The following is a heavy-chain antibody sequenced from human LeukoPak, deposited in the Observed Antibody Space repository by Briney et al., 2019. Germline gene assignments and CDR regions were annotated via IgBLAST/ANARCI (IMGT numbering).Heavy chain of an antibody. Sequence: GGSLTLSCAASGFTFSSYAMSWVRQAPGKGLEWVSAISSSGSSTYYADSVKGRFTISRDNSKHTLRLQMNSLRADDTAVYYCAKGSDYGDYVQYYFDYWGQGTLVTVSS. CDR2: ISSSGSST. D-gene: IGHD4-17*01. J-gene: IGHJ4*02. CDR3: AKGSDYGDYVQYYFDY. V-gene: IGHV3-23*01. CDR1: GFTFSSYA.